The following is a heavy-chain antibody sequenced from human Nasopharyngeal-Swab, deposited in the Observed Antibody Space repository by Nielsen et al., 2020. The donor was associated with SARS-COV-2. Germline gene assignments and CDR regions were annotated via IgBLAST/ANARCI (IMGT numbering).Heavy chain of an antibody. CDR2: IYYSGST. Sequence: WRRQSPGKGLEWIGSIYYSGSTYYNPSLKSRVTISVDTSKNQFSLKLSSVTAADTAVYYCARRILYDGMDVWGQGTTVTVSS. CDR3: ARRILYDGMDV. J-gene: IGHJ6*02. D-gene: IGHD2-15*01. V-gene: IGHV4-39*07.